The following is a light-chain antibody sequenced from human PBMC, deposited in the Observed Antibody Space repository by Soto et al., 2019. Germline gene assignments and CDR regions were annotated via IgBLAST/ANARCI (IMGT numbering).Light chain of an antibody. CDR1: RSNIGAGYE. CDR2: ANY. V-gene: IGLV1-40*01. Sequence: QPVLTQPASVSGAPGQRVTISGTGSRSNIGAGYEVQWYQHLPGTAPKLLMYANYNRPSGVPDRFSGSRSGSSLSLAITGLQAEDEADYYCQSYDSSLRGPIFGGGTKLTVL. CDR3: QSYDSSLRGPI. J-gene: IGLJ2*01.